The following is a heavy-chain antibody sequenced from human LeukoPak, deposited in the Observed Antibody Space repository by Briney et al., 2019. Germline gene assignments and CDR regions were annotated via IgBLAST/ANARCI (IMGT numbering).Heavy chain of an antibody. CDR1: GGSFSGSY. Sequence: SATLSLTCSVSGGSFSGSYWSWIRQPPGKGLEWIGEINHSGTTNYNPSLASRVTVSVDTSKNQFSLKLSSVTAADTAVYYCARVGEYYYGSGSNYYYYYMDVWGKGTTVTISS. V-gene: IGHV4-34*01. CDR3: ARVGEYYYGSGSNYYYYYMDV. CDR2: INHSGTT. J-gene: IGHJ6*03. D-gene: IGHD3-10*01.